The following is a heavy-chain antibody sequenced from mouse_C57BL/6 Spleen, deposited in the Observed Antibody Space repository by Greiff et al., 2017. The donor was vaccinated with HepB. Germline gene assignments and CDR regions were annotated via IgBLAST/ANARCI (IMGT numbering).Heavy chain of an antibody. CDR1: GYAFTNYL. V-gene: IGHV1-54*01. D-gene: IGHD1-1*01. Sequence: QVQLQQSGAELVRPGTSVKVSCKASGYAFTNYLIEWVKQRPGQGLEWIGVINPGSGGTNYNEKFKGKATLTADKSSSTAYMQLSSLTSEDSAVYFCARRGSRYFDYWGQGTTLTVSS. CDR2: INPGSGGT. CDR3: ARRGSRYFDY. J-gene: IGHJ2*01.